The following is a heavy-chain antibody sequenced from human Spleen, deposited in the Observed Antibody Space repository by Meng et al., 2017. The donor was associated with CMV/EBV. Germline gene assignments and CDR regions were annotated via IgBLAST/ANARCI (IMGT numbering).Heavy chain of an antibody. CDR1: GFTFSSYE. D-gene: IGHD6-19*01. V-gene: IGHV3-30*02. J-gene: IGHJ4*02. CDR2: IRYDGSNK. CDR3: AKSPGSGWYNHDY. Sequence: GGSLRLSCAASGFTFSSYEMNWVRQAAGKGLEWVAFIRYDGSNKYYADSVKGRFTISRDNSKNTLYLQMNSLRAGDTAVYYCAKSPGSGWYNHDYWGQGTLVTVSS.